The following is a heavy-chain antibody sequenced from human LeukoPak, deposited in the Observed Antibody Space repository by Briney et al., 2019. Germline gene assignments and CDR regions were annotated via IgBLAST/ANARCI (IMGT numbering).Heavy chain of an antibody. Sequence: GGSLRLSCAASGFTFTSYAMSWVRQAPGKGLEWVSTISGSGGSTYYSDSVKGRFTISRDNSKNTLYLQMNSLRVEDTAVYYCARPYDYDSSGYYYLYFQQWGQGTLVTVSS. CDR3: ARPYDYDSSGYYYLYFQQ. D-gene: IGHD3-22*01. V-gene: IGHV3-23*01. CDR1: GFTFTSYA. J-gene: IGHJ1*01. CDR2: ISGSGGST.